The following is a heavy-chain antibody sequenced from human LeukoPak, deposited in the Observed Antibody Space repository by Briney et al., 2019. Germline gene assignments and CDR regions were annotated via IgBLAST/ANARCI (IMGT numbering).Heavy chain of an antibody. Sequence: GGSLRLSCAASGFTFNNYAMYWVRQAPRKGLEWVAGIFGSGGSAHYADSVKGRFTISRDNSKNTVYLQMDSLRGEDTAVYYCTKTTTGYSSGQYPGWPADHWGQGALVTVSS. V-gene: IGHV3-23*01. CDR1: GFTFNNYA. CDR3: TKTTTGYSSGQYPGWPADH. J-gene: IGHJ4*02. D-gene: IGHD3-22*01. CDR2: IFGSGGSA.